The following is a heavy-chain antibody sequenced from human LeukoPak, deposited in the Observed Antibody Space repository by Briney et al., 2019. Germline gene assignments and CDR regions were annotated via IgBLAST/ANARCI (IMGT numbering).Heavy chain of an antibody. J-gene: IGHJ4*02. CDR1: GFTFSSYA. CDR3: AKDPYYGSGSYRSVDY. Sequence: GGSLRLSCAASGFTFSSYAMSWVRQAPGKGLELVSAISGSSDSTYYADSVKGRFTISRDNSKNTLYLQMNSLRAEDTAVYYCAKDPYYGSGSYRSVDYGGQGTLVTVSS. V-gene: IGHV3-23*01. D-gene: IGHD3-10*01. CDR2: ISGSSDST.